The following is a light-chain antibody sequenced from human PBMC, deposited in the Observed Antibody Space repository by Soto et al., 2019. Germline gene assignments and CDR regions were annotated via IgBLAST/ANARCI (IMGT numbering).Light chain of an antibody. Sequence: DIQMTQSPSTLSASVGDTVTVTCRASQSVSGWLAWYQQKPGEAPKLLIYKASTLERGVPSRFSGSGSGTDFTLTISSLQPDDFATYYCQPYNSDSRTFGQGTKVDI. CDR1: QSVSGW. J-gene: IGKJ1*01. CDR3: QPYNSDSRT. CDR2: KAS. V-gene: IGKV1-5*03.